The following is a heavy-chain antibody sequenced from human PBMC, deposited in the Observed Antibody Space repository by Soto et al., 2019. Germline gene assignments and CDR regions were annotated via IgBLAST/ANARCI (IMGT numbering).Heavy chain of an antibody. CDR2: IIPILGIA. J-gene: IGHJ6*02. CDR1: GGTFSSYT. V-gene: IGHV1-69*08. Sequence: QVQLVQSGAEVKKPGSSVKVSCKASGGTFSSYTISWVRQAPGQGLEWMGRIIPILGIANYAQKFQGRVMIXAXISTSTAYMELSSLRSEDTAVYYCAREDYYYYGMDVWGQGTTVTVSS. CDR3: AREDYYYYGMDV.